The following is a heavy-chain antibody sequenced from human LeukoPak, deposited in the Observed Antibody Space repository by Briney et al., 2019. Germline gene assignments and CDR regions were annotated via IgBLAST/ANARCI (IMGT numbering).Heavy chain of an antibody. V-gene: IGHV4-4*07. CDR2: FYTSGST. J-gene: IGHJ4*02. CDR1: GASISRYY. CDR3: ARDYGGKFDY. D-gene: IGHD4-23*01. Sequence: PSESLSLTWTVSGASISRYYWSRIRQPAGKGLGWIGRFYTSGSTNYNPSLKSRVTMSIAKSKNQFSLKLSSVTAADTAVYYCARDYGGKFDYWGQGTLVTVSS.